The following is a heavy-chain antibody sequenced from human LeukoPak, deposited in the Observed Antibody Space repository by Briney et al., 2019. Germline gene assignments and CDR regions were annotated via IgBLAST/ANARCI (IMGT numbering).Heavy chain of an antibody. V-gene: IGHV4-59*01. J-gene: IGHJ5*02. CDR3: ARGPGWFDP. CDR1: GGSINSYY. CDR2: IYYSGST. Sequence: PSETLSLTCAVSGGSINSYYWSWIRQPPGKGLEWIGYIYYSGSTNYNPSLKSRVTISVDTSKNQFSLKLSSVTAADTAVYYCARGPGWFDPWGQGTLVTVSS.